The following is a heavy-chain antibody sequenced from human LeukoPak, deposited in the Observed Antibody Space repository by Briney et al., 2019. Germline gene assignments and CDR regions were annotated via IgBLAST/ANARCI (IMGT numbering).Heavy chain of an antibody. Sequence: SQTLSLTCTVSGGSISSGSYYWSWIRQPAGKGLEWIGRIYTSGSTNYNPSLKSRVTISVDTSKIQFSLKLSSVTAADTAVYYCAAAGGASYYYYGMDVWGQGTTVTVSS. CDR1: GGSISSGSYY. D-gene: IGHD6-13*01. V-gene: IGHV4-61*02. CDR3: AAAGGASYYYYGMDV. J-gene: IGHJ6*02. CDR2: IYTSGST.